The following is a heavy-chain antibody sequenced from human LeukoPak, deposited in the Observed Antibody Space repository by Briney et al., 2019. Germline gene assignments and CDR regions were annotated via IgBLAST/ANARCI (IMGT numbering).Heavy chain of an antibody. J-gene: IGHJ6*02. CDR1: GGSISSYY. CDR3: ARVSRWTMYSSSWYPLDYYYGMDV. V-gene: IGHV4-4*07. D-gene: IGHD6-13*01. CDR2: IYTSGST. Sequence: TSETLSLTCTVFGGSISSYYWSWIRQPAGKGLEWIGRIYTSGSTNYNPSLKSRVTMSVDTSKNQFSLKLSSVTAADTAVYYCARVSRWTMYSSSWYPLDYYYGMDVWGQGTTVTVSS.